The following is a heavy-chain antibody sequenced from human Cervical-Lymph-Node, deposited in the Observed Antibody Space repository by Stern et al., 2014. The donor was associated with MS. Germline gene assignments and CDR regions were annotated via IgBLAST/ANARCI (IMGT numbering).Heavy chain of an antibody. CDR2: ISGGGGNT. Sequence: VQLVESGGGLVQPGGSLRLSCAASGFTFSSYAMSWVRQAPGKGLEWISGISGGGGNTYYANSVKGRFTISRDNSKNTLYLQMSSLRAEDTAEYYCAKEGRLGYCSGGSCYPIYWGQGTLVTVSS. CDR1: GFTFSSYA. J-gene: IGHJ4*02. D-gene: IGHD2-15*01. CDR3: AKEGRLGYCSGGSCYPIY. V-gene: IGHV3-23*04.